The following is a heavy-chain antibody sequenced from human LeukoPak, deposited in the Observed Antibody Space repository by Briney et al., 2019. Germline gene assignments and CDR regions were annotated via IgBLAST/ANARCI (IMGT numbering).Heavy chain of an antibody. CDR2: ISAYNDNT. Sequence: ASVKVSCKASGYTFTSYGISWVRQAPGQGLEWMGWISAYNDNTNYAQKVQGRVAMTTDTSTSTAYMELRSLRSDDTAVYYCVRDWYQLLRPRPPDTFDIWGQGTVVTVSS. J-gene: IGHJ3*02. V-gene: IGHV1-18*01. CDR3: VRDWYQLLRPRPPDTFDI. D-gene: IGHD2-2*01. CDR1: GYTFTSYG.